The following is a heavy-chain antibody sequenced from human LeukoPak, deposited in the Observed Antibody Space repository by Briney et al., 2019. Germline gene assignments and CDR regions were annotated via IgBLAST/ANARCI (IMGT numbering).Heavy chain of an antibody. Sequence: PSETLSLTCAVYGGSFSGYYWSWIRQPPGKGLEWIGEINHSGSTNYNPSPKSRVTISVDTSKNQFSLKLSSVTAADTAVYYCARGPPLVVVPAAMRESDYWGQGTLVTVSS. CDR3: ARGPPLVVVPAAMRESDY. V-gene: IGHV4-34*01. J-gene: IGHJ4*02. CDR1: GGSFSGYY. D-gene: IGHD2-2*01. CDR2: INHSGST.